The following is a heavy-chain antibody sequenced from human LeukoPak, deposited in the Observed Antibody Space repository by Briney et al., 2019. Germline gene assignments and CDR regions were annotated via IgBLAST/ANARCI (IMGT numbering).Heavy chain of an antibody. Sequence: GGSLRLSCAASGFTFSSYSMNWVRQAPGKGLEWVSSISSSSSYIYYADSVKGRFTISRDNAKNLLFLQMNSLRAEDTAVYYCARDGGYDILTGYYFDYWGQGTLVTVSS. CDR3: ARDGGYDILTGYYFDY. D-gene: IGHD3-9*01. CDR1: GFTFSSYS. CDR2: ISSSSSYI. J-gene: IGHJ4*02. V-gene: IGHV3-21*01.